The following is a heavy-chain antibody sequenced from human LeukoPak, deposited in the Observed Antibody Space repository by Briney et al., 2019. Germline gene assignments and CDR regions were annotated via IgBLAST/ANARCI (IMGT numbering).Heavy chain of an antibody. V-gene: IGHV1-2*02. CDR3: AGDYYYDSSGHSPLDY. D-gene: IGHD3-22*01. Sequence: GASVKVSCKASGYTFTGYYMHWVRQAPGQGLEWMGWINPNSGGTNYAQKFQGRVTMTRDTSISTAYMELSRLRSDDTAVYYCAGDYYYDSSGHSPLDYWGQGTLVTVSS. J-gene: IGHJ4*02. CDR2: INPNSGGT. CDR1: GYTFTGYY.